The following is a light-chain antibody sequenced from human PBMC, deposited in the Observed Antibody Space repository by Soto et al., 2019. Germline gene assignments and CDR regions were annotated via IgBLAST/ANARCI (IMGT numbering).Light chain of an antibody. CDR3: VLYMGSGIRV. J-gene: IGLJ2*01. V-gene: IGLV8-61*01. CDR2: GTN. CDR1: SGSVSTSYY. Sequence: TVVTQEPSFTVSPGGTVTLTCGLSSGSVSTSYYPSWYQQTPGQAPRTLIYGTNARSSGVPDRFSGSILGNKAALTITGAQADDESDYYCVLYMGSGIRVFGGGTKLTVL.